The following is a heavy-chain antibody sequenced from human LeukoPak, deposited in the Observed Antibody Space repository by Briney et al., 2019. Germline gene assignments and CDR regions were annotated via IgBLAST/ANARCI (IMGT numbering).Heavy chain of an antibody. Sequence: SQTLSLTCAISGDSISSNSATWNWIRQSPSRGLEWLGRTYYRSRWFNDYTVSVKSRMTINPDTSKNRFSLQLKSVTPEDTAVYYCARGHENYYHVFDVWGKGTTVTVSS. V-gene: IGHV6-1*01. CDR1: GDSISSNSAT. J-gene: IGHJ6*04. CDR3: ARGHENYYHVFDV. CDR2: TYYRSRWFN.